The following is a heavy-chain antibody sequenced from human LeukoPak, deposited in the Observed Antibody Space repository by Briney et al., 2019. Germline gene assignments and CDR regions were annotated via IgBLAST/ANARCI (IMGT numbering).Heavy chain of an antibody. D-gene: IGHD6-19*01. CDR2: INPNTGAT. Sequence: ASVKVSCKASSYTFTNYAFTWVRQAPGQGLEWVGWINPNTGATSYAQKFQGRVTMTRDTSINTAYMDLSSLRSDDTAVYYCTRRSSGWYHIDYWGQGTLVTVSS. CDR3: TRRSSGWYHIDY. J-gene: IGHJ4*02. V-gene: IGHV1-2*02. CDR1: SYTFTNYA.